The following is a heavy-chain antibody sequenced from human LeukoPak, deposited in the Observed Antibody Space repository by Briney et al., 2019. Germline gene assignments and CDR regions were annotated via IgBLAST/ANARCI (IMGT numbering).Heavy chain of an antibody. D-gene: IGHD6-19*01. V-gene: IGHV3-23*01. J-gene: IGHJ4*02. Sequence: GGSLRLSCAASGFTFSTYTMNWVRQAPGKGLEWVSAISGSGGSTYYADSVKGRFTISRDNARNSLYLQMDSLRVEDTAVYYCARDGGWHQGCDYWGQGTLVTVSS. CDR2: ISGSGGST. CDR1: GFTFSTYT. CDR3: ARDGGWHQGCDY.